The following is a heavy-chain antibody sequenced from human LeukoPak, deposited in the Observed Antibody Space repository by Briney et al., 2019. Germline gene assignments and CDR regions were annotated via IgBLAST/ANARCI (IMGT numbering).Heavy chain of an antibody. CDR2: IYTSGST. CDR3: ARDIWSGYSHAFDI. V-gene: IGHV4-61*02. J-gene: IGHJ3*02. Sequence: SETLSLTCTVSGGSISSGSYYWSWIRQPAGKGLEWIGRIYTSGSTNYNPSLKSRVTISVDTSKNQFSLKLSSVTAADTAVYYCARDIWSGYSHAFDIWGQGTMVTVSS. CDR1: GGSISSGSYY. D-gene: IGHD3-3*01.